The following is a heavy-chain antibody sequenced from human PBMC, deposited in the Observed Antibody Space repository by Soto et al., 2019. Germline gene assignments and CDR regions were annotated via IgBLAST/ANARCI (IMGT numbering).Heavy chain of an antibody. CDR1: GGSFSGYY. CDR2: INHSGST. J-gene: IGHJ6*02. Sequence: SETLSLTCAVYGGSFSGYYWSWIRQPPGKGLEWIGEINHSGSTNYNPSLKSRVTISVDTSKNQFSLKLSSVTAADTAVYYCAPIAPLTVRLRERGYYYYGMDVWGQGTTVNVSS. CDR3: APIAPLTVRLRERGYYYYGMDV. D-gene: IGHD4-17*01. V-gene: IGHV4-34*01.